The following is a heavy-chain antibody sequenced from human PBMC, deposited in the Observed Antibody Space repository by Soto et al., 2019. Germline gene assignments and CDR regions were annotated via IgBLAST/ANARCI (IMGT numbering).Heavy chain of an antibody. V-gene: IGHV3-7*03. D-gene: IGHD4-4*01. CDR1: GFTFSNFW. CDR2: INQDGSEK. Sequence: PGGSLRLSCADSGFTFSNFWMTWIRQAPGKGLEWVANINQDGSEKFYVDSVKGRFTISRDNAKNTLYLQMISLRADDTAIYYCARPYSDWGQGTLVTVSS. J-gene: IGHJ4*02. CDR3: ARPYSD.